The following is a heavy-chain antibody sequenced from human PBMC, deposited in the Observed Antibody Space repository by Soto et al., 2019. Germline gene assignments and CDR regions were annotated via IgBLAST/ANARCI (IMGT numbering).Heavy chain of an antibody. CDR3: AGDRRSRVVGATLRYYYGMDV. Sequence: SETLSLTCAVSGGSISSSNWWSWVRQPPGKGLEWIGEIYHSGSTNYNPSLKSRVTISVDKSKNQFSLKLSSVTAADTAVYYCAGDRRSRVVGATLRYYYGMDVWGQGTTVTVSS. D-gene: IGHD1-26*01. CDR2: IYHSGST. J-gene: IGHJ6*02. V-gene: IGHV4-4*02. CDR1: GGSISSSNW.